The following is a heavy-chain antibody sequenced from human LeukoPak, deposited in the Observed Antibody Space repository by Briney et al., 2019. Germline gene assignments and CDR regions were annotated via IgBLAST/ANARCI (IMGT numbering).Heavy chain of an antibody. CDR1: GGSFSGYY. CDR2: INHSGST. V-gene: IGHV4-34*01. J-gene: IGHJ4*02. CDR3: ATRRFDFWGGYSLAFDY. Sequence: SETLSLTCAVYGGSFSGYYWSWIRQPPGKGLEWIGEINHSGSTSYNPSLKSRVTISVDTSKNQFSLKLSSVTAADTAVYYCATRRFDFWGGYSLAFDYWGQGTLVTVSS. D-gene: IGHD3-3*01.